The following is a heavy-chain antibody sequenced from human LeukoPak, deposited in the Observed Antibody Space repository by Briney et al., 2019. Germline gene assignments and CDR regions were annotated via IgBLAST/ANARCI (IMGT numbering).Heavy chain of an antibody. D-gene: IGHD6-13*01. CDR3: ARDHSSSSEDY. J-gene: IGHJ4*02. V-gene: IGHV4-38-2*02. CDR1: GYSISSGYY. CDR2: IFHTGST. Sequence: SETLSLTCTVSGYSISSGYYWAWIRQPPGKGLEWIGRIFHTGSTYHNPPLKRRVTISVDTSKNQLSLKLNSVTAADTAVYYCARDHSSSSEDYWGQGTLVTVSS.